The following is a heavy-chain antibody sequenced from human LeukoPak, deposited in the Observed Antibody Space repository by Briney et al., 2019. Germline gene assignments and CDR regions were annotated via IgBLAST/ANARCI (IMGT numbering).Heavy chain of an antibody. Sequence: SETLSLTCTVSGGSISSYYWSWIRQPPRKGLEWIGYIYYSGSTNYNPSLKSRVTISVDTSKNQFSLKLSSVTAADTAVYYCARAQGGWSDYWGQGTLVTVSS. V-gene: IGHV4-59*01. CDR2: IYYSGST. J-gene: IGHJ4*02. CDR3: ARAQGGWSDY. D-gene: IGHD6-19*01. CDR1: GGSISSYY.